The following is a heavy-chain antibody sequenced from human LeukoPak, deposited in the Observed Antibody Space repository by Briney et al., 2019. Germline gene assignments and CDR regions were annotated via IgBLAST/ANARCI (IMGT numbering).Heavy chain of an antibody. CDR3: VKDVSSTYYYFDY. V-gene: IGHV3-64D*09. CDR1: GFTLSRYA. J-gene: IGHJ4*02. D-gene: IGHD4-11*01. Sequence: GGSLRLSCSASGFTLSRYAMHWVRQAPGKGLEYVSAISTNGGVTYYADSVKGRFTISRDNSKNTLYLEISSLRVEDTAVYYCVKDVSSTYYYFDYWGQGTLVTVSS. CDR2: ISTNGGVT.